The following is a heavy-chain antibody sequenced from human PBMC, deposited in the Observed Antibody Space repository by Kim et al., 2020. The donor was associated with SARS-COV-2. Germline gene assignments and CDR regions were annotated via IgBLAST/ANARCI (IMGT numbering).Heavy chain of an antibody. Sequence: GGSLRLSCAASGFTFSSYGMHWVRQAPGKGLEWVAVIWYDGSNKYYADSVKGRFTISRDNSKNTLYQMNSLRAEDTAVYYCARGGVYYDSTLPDAFDIWGQGTMVTVSS. CDR3: ARGGVYYDSTLPDAFDI. D-gene: IGHD3-22*01. V-gene: IGHV3-33*01. CDR2: IWYDGSNK. J-gene: IGHJ3*02. CDR1: GFTFSSYG.